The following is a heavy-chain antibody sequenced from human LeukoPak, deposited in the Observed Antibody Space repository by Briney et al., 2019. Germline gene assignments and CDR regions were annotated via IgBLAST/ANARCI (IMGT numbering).Heavy chain of an antibody. V-gene: IGHV3-23*01. Sequence: GGSLRLSCAASGFTFSSYSMNWVRQAPGKGLEWVSAISGSGGSTYYADSVKGRFTISRDNSKNTLYLQMNSLRAEDTAVYYCARDPKDYFDYWGQGTLVTVSS. CDR1: GFTFSSYS. CDR2: ISGSGGST. J-gene: IGHJ4*02. CDR3: ARDPKDYFDY.